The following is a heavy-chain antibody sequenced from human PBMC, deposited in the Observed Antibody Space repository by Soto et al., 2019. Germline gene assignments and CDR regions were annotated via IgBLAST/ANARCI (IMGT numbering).Heavy chain of an antibody. CDR3: ARIMVRGVINRAAFDI. V-gene: IGHV1-46*01. J-gene: IGHJ3*02. D-gene: IGHD3-10*01. Sequence: ASVKVSCKASGHTFTSYYMHWVRQAPGQGLEWMGIINPSGGSTSYAQKFQGRVTMTRDTSTSTVYMELSSLRSEDTAVYYCARIMVRGVINRAAFDIWGQGTMVTVSS. CDR1: GHTFTSYY. CDR2: INPSGGST.